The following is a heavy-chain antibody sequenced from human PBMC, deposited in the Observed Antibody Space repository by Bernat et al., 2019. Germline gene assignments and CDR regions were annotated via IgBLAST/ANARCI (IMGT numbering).Heavy chain of an antibody. J-gene: IGHJ3*02. CDR1: GFTFSSYS. V-gene: IGHV3-21*01. D-gene: IGHD2-15*01. CDR3: ARDLRDIVVVVAVPDAFDI. Sequence: EVQLVESGGGLVKPGVSLRLSCAASGFTFSSYSMNWVRQAPGKGLEWVSSISSSSSYIYYADSVKGRFTISRDNAKNSLYLQMNSLRAEDTAVYYCARDLRDIVVVVAVPDAFDIWGQGTMVTVSS. CDR2: ISSSSSYI.